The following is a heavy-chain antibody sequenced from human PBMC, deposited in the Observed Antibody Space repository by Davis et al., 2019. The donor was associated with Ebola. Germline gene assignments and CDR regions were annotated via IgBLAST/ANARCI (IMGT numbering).Heavy chain of an antibody. CDR2: ICSSSSYI. Sequence: PGGSLRLSCAVSSNYNMNWVRQAPGKGLEWVSSICSSSSYIQYADSVKGRFTISRDNAKNSVYLQMNSLRVEDTAVYYCASSKASHLDNWGQGTLVTVSS. V-gene: IGHV3-21*01. J-gene: IGHJ4*02. CDR1: SNYN. D-gene: IGHD2-21*01. CDR3: ASSKASHLDN.